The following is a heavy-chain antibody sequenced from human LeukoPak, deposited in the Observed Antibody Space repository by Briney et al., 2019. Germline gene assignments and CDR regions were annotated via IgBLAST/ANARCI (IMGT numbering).Heavy chain of an antibody. V-gene: IGHV4-59*01. J-gene: IGHJ4*02. CDR2: IYYSGTT. D-gene: IGHD6-19*01. Sequence: PSETLSLTCTVSGGSLSKYYWNWIRQPPGKGLEWIGSIYYSGTTNYNPSLKSRVTISLDTSNNHFSLNLRSVTAADQAVYYCARSSGWYLEDYWGQGALVTVSS. CDR1: GGSLSKYY. CDR3: ARSSGWYLEDY.